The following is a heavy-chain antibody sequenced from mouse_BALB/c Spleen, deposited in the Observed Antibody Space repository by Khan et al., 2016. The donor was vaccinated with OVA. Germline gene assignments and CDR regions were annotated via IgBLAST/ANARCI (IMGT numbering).Heavy chain of an antibody. CDR2: INTYTGEP. D-gene: IGHD1-1*01. CDR1: GYTFTNYG. J-gene: IGHJ2*01. V-gene: IGHV9-1*02. Sequence: QIQLVQSGPELKKPGETVKISCKASGYTFTNYGMNWMKQAPGKGLKWMGWINTYTGEPTYADDFKGRFAFSLETSATTAYLQLNNLKNEDMATYVCARFRDYYGSSSYYFDYWGQGTTLTVSS. CDR3: ARFRDYYGSSSYYFDY.